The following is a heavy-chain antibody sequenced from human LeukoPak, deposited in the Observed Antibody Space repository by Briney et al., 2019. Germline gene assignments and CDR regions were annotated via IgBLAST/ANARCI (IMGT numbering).Heavy chain of an antibody. CDR1: GDSVSSNSVG. Sequence: SQTLSLTCAISGDSVSSNSVGWHWIRQSPSRGLEWLGKTYYRSKWYTDYAVSVKSRMTINPDTSKNQFSLQVNSVTPEDTAVYHCARSRGYCSGGSCYYFDYWGQGTLVTVSS. CDR3: ARSRGYCSGGSCYYFDY. J-gene: IGHJ4*02. CDR2: TYYRSKWYT. V-gene: IGHV6-1*01. D-gene: IGHD2-15*01.